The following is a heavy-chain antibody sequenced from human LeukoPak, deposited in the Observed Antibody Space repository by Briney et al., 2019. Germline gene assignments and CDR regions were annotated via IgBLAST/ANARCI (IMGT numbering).Heavy chain of an antibody. J-gene: IGHJ4*02. CDR2: IYYSGST. CDR1: GGSISSSSYY. D-gene: IGHD5-18*01. V-gene: IGHV4-39*07. Sequence: SETLSLTCTVSGGSISSSSYYWGWIRQPPGKGLEWIGSIYYSGSTYYNPSPKSRVTISVDTSKNQFSLKLSSVTAADTAVYYCARLEERYGYDYWGQGTLVTVSS. CDR3: ARLEERYGYDY.